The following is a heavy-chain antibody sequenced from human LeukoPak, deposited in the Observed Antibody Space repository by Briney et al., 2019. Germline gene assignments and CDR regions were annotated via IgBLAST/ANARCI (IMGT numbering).Heavy chain of an antibody. V-gene: IGHV3-30*04. CDR3: ARDFRAGGVTSKAFDI. CDR1: GFTFSNYA. Sequence: GGSLRLSCAASGFTFSNYAIHWVCQAPGKGLEWVAVISYDGSNKYYADSVKGRFTISRDNSKNTLYLQMNSLRAEDTAVYYCARDFRAGGVTSKAFDIWGQWTMVTVSS. J-gene: IGHJ3*02. CDR2: ISYDGSNK. D-gene: IGHD3-16*01.